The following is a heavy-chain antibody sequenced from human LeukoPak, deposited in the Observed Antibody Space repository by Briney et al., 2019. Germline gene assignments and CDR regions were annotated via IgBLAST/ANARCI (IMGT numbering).Heavy chain of an antibody. J-gene: IGHJ4*02. D-gene: IGHD6-6*01. Sequence: SETLSLTRTVSGGSISSSSYYWGWIRQPPGKGLEWIGSIYYSGSTYYNPSLKSRVTISVDTSKNQFSLKLSSVTAADTAVYYCARDRTSYSSSSGSDYWGQGTLVTVSS. CDR3: ARDRTSYSSSSGSDY. V-gene: IGHV4-39*07. CDR1: GGSISSSSYY. CDR2: IYYSGST.